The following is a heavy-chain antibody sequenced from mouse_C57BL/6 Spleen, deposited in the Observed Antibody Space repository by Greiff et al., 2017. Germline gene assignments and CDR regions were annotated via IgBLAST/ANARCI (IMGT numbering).Heavy chain of an antibody. CDR1: GYTFTSYW. V-gene: IGHV1-5*01. CDR3: TIITTVVAHYFDY. D-gene: IGHD1-1*01. Sequence: EVQLQQSGTVLARPGASVKMSCKTSGYTFTSYWMHWVTQRPGQGLEWIGAIYPGNSDTSYNQKFKGKAKLTAVTSASTAYMELSSLTNEDSAVYYCTIITTVVAHYFDYWGQGTTLTVSS. CDR2: IYPGNSDT. J-gene: IGHJ2*01.